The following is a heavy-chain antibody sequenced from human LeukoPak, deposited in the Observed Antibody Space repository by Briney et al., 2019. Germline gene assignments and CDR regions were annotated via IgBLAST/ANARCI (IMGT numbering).Heavy chain of an antibody. Sequence: GGSLRLSCAASGFTFSTYAMSWVRQAPGKGLEWVSAIYSGGLTYYADSVRGRFTISRDNSKNTLYLQMNSLRAEDTAMYYCARGSVNPGLFDYWGQGTLVTVSS. CDR1: GFTFSTYA. J-gene: IGHJ4*02. CDR2: IYSGGLT. V-gene: IGHV3-53*01. D-gene: IGHD1-14*01. CDR3: ARGSVNPGLFDY.